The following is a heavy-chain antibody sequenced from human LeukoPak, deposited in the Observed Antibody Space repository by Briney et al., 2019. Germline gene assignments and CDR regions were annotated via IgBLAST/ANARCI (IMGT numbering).Heavy chain of an antibody. CDR2: ISSSGSTI. V-gene: IGHV3-11*04. Sequence: GGSLRLSCAASGFTFSDYYMSWIRQAPGKGPEWVSYISSSGSTIYYADSVKGRFTISRDNAKNSLYLQMNSLRAEDTAVYYCASIGPAHDYGDYEVSYWGQGTLVTVSS. J-gene: IGHJ4*02. CDR3: ASIGPAHDYGDYEVSY. D-gene: IGHD4-17*01. CDR1: GFTFSDYY.